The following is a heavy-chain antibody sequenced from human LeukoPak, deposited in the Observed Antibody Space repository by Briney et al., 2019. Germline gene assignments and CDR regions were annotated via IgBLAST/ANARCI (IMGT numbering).Heavy chain of an antibody. D-gene: IGHD2-15*01. CDR2: IYYSGST. Sequence: SETLSLTCTVSGGSISSYYWSWIRQPPGKGLEWIVYIYYSGSTNYNPSLKSRVTISVDTSKNQFSLKLSSVTAADTAVYYCARVPATRYYFDYWGQGTLVTVSS. CDR1: GGSISSYY. J-gene: IGHJ4*02. CDR3: ARVPATRYYFDY. V-gene: IGHV4-59*01.